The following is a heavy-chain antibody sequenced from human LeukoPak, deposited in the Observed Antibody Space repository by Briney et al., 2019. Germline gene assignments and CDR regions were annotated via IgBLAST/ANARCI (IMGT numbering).Heavy chain of an antibody. J-gene: IGHJ3*02. D-gene: IGHD2/OR15-2a*01. V-gene: IGHV4-59*01. CDR2: IYYSGST. CDR3: ARFSTKAFDI. CDR1: GGSISSDY. Sequence: SETLSLTCSVSGGSISSDYWSWIRQPPGKGLEWIGYIYYSGSTNYNPSLKSRVIISVDTSKNQFSLKLSSVTAADTAVYYCARFSTKAFDIWGQGTMVTVSS.